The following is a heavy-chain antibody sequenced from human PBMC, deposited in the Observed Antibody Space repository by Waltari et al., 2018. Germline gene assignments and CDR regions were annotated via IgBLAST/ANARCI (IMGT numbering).Heavy chain of an antibody. CDR2: IFTSGRP. Sequence: QVQLQESGPGLVRPSQTLSLTCTVSGGSISSGSVYWTWIRQPAGKGLEWVGHIFTSGRPKYNPSLKSRVSVSLETSENQVSLRLSSVTATDTAVYYCGSGSCSDTDCHERSGVDVWGQGTTVTVSS. D-gene: IGHD2-15*01. J-gene: IGHJ6*02. CDR3: GSGSCSDTDCHERSGVDV. V-gene: IGHV4-61*02. CDR1: GGSISSGSVY.